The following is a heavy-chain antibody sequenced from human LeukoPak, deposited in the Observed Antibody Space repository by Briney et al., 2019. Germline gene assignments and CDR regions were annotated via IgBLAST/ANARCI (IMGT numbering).Heavy chain of an antibody. V-gene: IGHV4-34*01. J-gene: IGHJ6*02. D-gene: IGHD6-19*01. Sequence: NPSETLSLTCAVYGGSFSGYYWSWIRQPPGKGLEWIGEINHSGSTNYNPSLKSRVTISVDTSKNQFSLKLSSVTAADTAVYYCARRAPFIAVAGSNYYGMDVWGQGTTVTVSS. CDR2: INHSGST. CDR1: GGSFSGYY. CDR3: ARRAPFIAVAGSNYYGMDV.